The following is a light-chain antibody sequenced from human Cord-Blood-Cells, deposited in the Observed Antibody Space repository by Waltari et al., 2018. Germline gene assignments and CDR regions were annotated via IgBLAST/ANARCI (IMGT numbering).Light chain of an antibody. CDR1: RSDVGGYNY. CDR3: SSYTSSSTRV. Sequence: QSALTQPASVSGSPGHSITISCTGTRSDVGGYNYVSWYQQPPGKAPKLRIYDVSNRPSGVSNRFSGSKAGNTASLTISGLQAEDEADYYCSSYTSSSTRVFGGGTKLTVL. V-gene: IGLV2-14*01. J-gene: IGLJ3*02. CDR2: DVS.